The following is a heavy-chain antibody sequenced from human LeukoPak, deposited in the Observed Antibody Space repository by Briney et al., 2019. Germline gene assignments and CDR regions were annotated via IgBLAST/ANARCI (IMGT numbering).Heavy chain of an antibody. CDR2: ISGSGGRT. CDR1: GFTFSSYA. V-gene: IGHV3-23*01. J-gene: IGHJ4*02. CDR3: AKDYTKNDYGDYVDEDYFDY. Sequence: GGSLRLSCAASGFTFSSYAMSWVRQAPGKGLEWVSAISGSGGRTYYADSVKGRFTISRDNSKNTLYLQMNSLRAEDTAVYYCAKDYTKNDYGDYVDEDYFDYWGQGTLVTVSS. D-gene: IGHD4-17*01.